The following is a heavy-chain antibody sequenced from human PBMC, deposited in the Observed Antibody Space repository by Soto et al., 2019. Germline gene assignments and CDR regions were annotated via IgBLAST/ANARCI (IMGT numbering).Heavy chain of an antibody. CDR3: ARDTHESPTYCGGDCYFDY. D-gene: IGHD2-21*02. CDR2: IGAYNGNT. Sequence: ASVKVSCKASGYTFTSYGISWVRQAPGQGLEWMGWIGAYNGNTNYAQKLQGRVTMTTDTSTSTAYMELRSLRSDDTAVYYCARDTHESPTYCGGDCYFDYWGQGTLVTVSS. V-gene: IGHV1-18*04. CDR1: GYTFTSYG. J-gene: IGHJ4*02.